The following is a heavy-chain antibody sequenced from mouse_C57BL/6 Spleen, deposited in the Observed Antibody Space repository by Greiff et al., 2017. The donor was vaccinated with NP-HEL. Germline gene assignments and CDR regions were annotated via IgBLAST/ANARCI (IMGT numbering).Heavy chain of an antibody. V-gene: IGHV1-55*01. CDR1: GYTFTSYW. CDR3: ASNELGRLDY. D-gene: IGHD4-1*01. Sequence: QVQLQQPGAELVKPGASVKMSCKASGYTFTSYWITWVKQRPGQGLEWIGDIYPGSGSTNYNEKFKSKATLTVVTSSSTAYMQLSSLTSEDSAVYYCASNELGRLDYWGQGTTLTVSS. J-gene: IGHJ2*01. CDR2: IYPGSGST.